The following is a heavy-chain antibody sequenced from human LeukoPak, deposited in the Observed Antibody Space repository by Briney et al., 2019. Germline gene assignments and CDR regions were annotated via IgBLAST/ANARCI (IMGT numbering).Heavy chain of an antibody. J-gene: IGHJ4*02. D-gene: IGHD1-14*01. Sequence: GGSLRLSCAASGFTFSSYSMNWVRQAPGKGLEWVSTISGGSGVTYYADSVKGRFTISRDNSQNTLYVQMNSLRVEDTAVYYCAKDPTQFSTGYYFDYWGQGTLVTVSS. CDR1: GFTFSSYS. V-gene: IGHV3-23*01. CDR3: AKDPTQFSTGYYFDY. CDR2: ISGGSGVT.